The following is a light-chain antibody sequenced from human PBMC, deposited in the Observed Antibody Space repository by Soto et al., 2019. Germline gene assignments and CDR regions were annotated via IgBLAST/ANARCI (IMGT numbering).Light chain of an antibody. V-gene: IGLV1-44*01. CDR2: SND. CDR1: SSNIGSYT. CDR3: AAWDDSLSGIVV. Sequence: QSVLTQPPSMSGTPGQRVTISCSGSSSNIGSYTLSWYQQLPGTAPKFLIYSNDQRPSGVPDRFSGSKSGTSASLAISGLQSEDEATYCCAAWDDSLSGIVVFGGGTKVTVL. J-gene: IGLJ2*01.